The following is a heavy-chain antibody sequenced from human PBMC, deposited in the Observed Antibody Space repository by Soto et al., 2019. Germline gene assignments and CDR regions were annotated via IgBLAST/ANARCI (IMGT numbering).Heavy chain of an antibody. CDR3: ARVSGTYSSFLDY. Sequence: SETLSLTCTVSGVSISSGHDYWGWIRQPPGKGLEWIGSIYYSGSTYYNPSLKSRVTISADTSKNQFSLRLSSVTAADTAVYYCARVSGTYSSFLDYWGQGTLVTVSS. J-gene: IGHJ4*02. CDR1: GVSISSGHDY. D-gene: IGHD5-18*01. CDR2: IYYSGST. V-gene: IGHV4-39*01.